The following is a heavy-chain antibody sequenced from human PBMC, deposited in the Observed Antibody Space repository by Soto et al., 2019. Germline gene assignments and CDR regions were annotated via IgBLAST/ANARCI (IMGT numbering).Heavy chain of an antibody. CDR1: GFTFSSYG. CDR3: ARDLAAAGTEYFQH. V-gene: IGHV3-33*01. J-gene: IGHJ1*01. Sequence: QVQLVESGGGVVQPGRSLRLSCAASGFTFSSYGMHWVRQAPGKGLEWVAVIWYDGSNKYYADSVKGRFTISRDNSKNTLYLQMNSLRAEDTAVYCCARDLAAAGTEYFQHWGQGTLVTVS. CDR2: IWYDGSNK. D-gene: IGHD6-13*01.